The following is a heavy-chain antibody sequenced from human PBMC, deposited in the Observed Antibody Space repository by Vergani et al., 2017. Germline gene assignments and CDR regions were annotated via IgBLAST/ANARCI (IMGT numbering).Heavy chain of an antibody. CDR2: INPSGGST. V-gene: IGHV1-46*01. J-gene: IGHJ6*03. CDR3: AFNDYGDWNYYYYMDV. CDR1: GYTFTSYY. D-gene: IGHD4-17*01. Sequence: QVQLVQSGAEVKKPGASVKVSCKASGYTFTSYYMHWVRQAPGQGLEWMGIINPSGGSTSYAQKFQGRVTMTRDTSTSTVYMELSSLRSEDTAVYYCAFNDYGDWNYYYYMDVWGKGTTVTVSS.